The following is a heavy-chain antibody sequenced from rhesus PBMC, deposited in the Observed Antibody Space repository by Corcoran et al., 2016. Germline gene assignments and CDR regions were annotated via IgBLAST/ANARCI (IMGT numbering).Heavy chain of an antibody. V-gene: IGHV2-95*01. CDR1: GFSISTTGTG. D-gene: IGHD4-29*01. CDR2: IYWNDSK. CDR3: ARGLEPEYGSSYVIDY. J-gene: IGHJ4*01. Sequence: QVTLKESGPALVKPTQTLTLTCTFSGFSISTTGTGVGWIRQPPGKALEWLASIYWNDSKYPSTSLKKMLTSSKYPSKNQVVLTRTNMDPVDTATYYCARGLEPEYGSSYVIDYWGQGVLVTVSS.